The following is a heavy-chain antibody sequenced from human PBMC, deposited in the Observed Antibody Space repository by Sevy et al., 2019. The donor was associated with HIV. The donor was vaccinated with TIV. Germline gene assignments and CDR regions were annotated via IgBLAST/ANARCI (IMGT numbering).Heavy chain of an antibody. CDR1: GGSISSGGYY. Sequence: SETLSLTCTVSGGSISSGGYYWSWIRQHPGKGLEWIGYIYYSGSTYYKPSLKRRVTISVDTSKNQFSLKLSSVTAADTAVYYWGRDQWVGKFTAWGQGTLVTVSS. J-gene: IGHJ4*02. V-gene: IGHV4-31*03. CDR2: IYYSGST. CDR3: GRDQWVGKFTA. D-gene: IGHD1-26*01.